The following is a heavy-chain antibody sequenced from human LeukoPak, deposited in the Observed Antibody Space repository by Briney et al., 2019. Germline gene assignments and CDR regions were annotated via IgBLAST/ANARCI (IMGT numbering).Heavy chain of an antibody. CDR3: AREIVVVVAATSRWFDP. J-gene: IGHJ5*02. V-gene: IGHV1-2*02. CDR2: INPNRGGT. D-gene: IGHD2-15*01. Sequence: ASVTVSCKACGYTFTGYYMHWVRQAPGQGLEWMGWINPNRGGTNYAQKFQGRVTMTRDTSISTVYMELSRLRSDDTAVYYCAREIVVVVAATSRWFDPWGQRTLVTVSS. CDR1: GYTFTGYY.